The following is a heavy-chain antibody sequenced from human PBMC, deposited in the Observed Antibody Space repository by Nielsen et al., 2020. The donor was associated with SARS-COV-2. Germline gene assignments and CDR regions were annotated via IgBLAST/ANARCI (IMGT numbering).Heavy chain of an antibody. V-gene: IGHV1-2*02. CDR3: ARDPHKHFDFWRGMPYFDY. CDR1: GYTFTDYY. Sequence: ASVKVSCKASGYTFTDYYMHWVRQAPGQGLEWMGWINPNSGGTNYAQKFQGRVTMTRDTSTNTVYMELSSLRSEDTAMFYCARDPHKHFDFWRGMPYFDYWGQGTLVTVSS. CDR2: INPNSGGT. D-gene: IGHD3-3*01. J-gene: IGHJ4*02.